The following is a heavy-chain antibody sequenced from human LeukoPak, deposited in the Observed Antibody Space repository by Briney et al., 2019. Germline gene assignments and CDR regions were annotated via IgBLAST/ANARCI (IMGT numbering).Heavy chain of an antibody. Sequence: GGSLRLTCAAFGFIVRSNHINWVRQAPGKGLEWVSITYSGDTTYYADSVKGRFIISRDDSKNTLSLQMNDLRVEDTAVYYCARERPDSRNLDSWGRGALVTASS. D-gene: IGHD1-14*01. V-gene: IGHV3-66*01. CDR3: ARERPDSRNLDS. J-gene: IGHJ4*02. CDR2: TYSGDTT. CDR1: GFIVRSNH.